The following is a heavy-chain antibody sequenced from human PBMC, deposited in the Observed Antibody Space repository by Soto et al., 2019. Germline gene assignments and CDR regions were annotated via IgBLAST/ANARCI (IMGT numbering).Heavy chain of an antibody. CDR2: IHHSGST. Sequence: SETLSLTCAVSGGSISSSNWWTWVRQPPGKGLEWIGEIHHSGSTNYNPSLKSRVTISVDTSKNQFSLKLSSVTAADTAVYYCAREATPYGRGSFDYWGQGTLVTVS. J-gene: IGHJ4*02. CDR3: AREATPYGRGSFDY. V-gene: IGHV4-4*02. D-gene: IGHD4-17*01. CDR1: GGSISSSNW.